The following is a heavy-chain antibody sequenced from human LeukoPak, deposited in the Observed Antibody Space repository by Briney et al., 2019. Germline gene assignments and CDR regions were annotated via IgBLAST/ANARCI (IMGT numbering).Heavy chain of an antibody. V-gene: IGHV5-51*01. Sequence: GESLKISCKGSGDSFTSYWIGCVRQMPGKSLEWMGIIYPGDSAPRYSPSFQGQVTISAEKSISTAYLQWSSLKASDTAMYYCARQGPYSFVDYWGQGTLVTVSS. D-gene: IGHD5-18*01. CDR1: GDSFTSYW. CDR3: ARQGPYSFVDY. J-gene: IGHJ4*02. CDR2: IYPGDSAP.